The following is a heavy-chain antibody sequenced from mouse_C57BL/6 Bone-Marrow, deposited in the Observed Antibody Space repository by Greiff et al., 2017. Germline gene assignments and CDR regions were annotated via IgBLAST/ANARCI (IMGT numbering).Heavy chain of an antibody. J-gene: IGHJ4*01. CDR2: IWSGGST. Sequence: VKLVESGPGLVQPSQSLSITCTVSGFSLTSYGVPWVRQPPGKGLEWLGVIWSGGSTDYKAAFISRLSISKDNSKSQVFFKMNSLQADDTAIYYCAKDGYDPYAMDYWGQGTSVTVSS. D-gene: IGHD2-2*01. CDR1: GFSLTSYG. CDR3: AKDGYDPYAMDY. V-gene: IGHV2-4*01.